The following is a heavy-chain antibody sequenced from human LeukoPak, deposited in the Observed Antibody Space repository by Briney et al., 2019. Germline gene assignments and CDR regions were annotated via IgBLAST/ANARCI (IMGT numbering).Heavy chain of an antibody. CDR3: ARDISSSWYDY. CDR2: IWYDGSNK. D-gene: IGHD6-13*01. Sequence: GGSLRLSCAGSGITFSNYGMHWVRQAPGKGLEWVAVIWYDGSNKYYADSVKGRFTISRDNSKNTLSLQMNSLRAEDTAVYYCARDISSSWYDYWGQGTLVTVSS. J-gene: IGHJ4*02. CDR1: GITFSNYG. V-gene: IGHV3-33*08.